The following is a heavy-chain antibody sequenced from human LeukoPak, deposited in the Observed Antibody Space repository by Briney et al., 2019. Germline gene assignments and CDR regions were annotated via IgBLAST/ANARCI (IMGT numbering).Heavy chain of an antibody. CDR3: AGSTSVTTKIFDY. J-gene: IGHJ4*02. CDR2: IYNTGST. D-gene: IGHD4-17*01. V-gene: IGHV4-30-2*01. CDR1: GGSISSTYHS. Sequence: SETLSLTCAISGGSISSTYHSWSWIRQPPGKGLQWIGFIYNTGSTFYNPSLNSRVSVSIDTSNNHFSLKLRSVTAADTAVYYCAGSTSVTTKIFDYWGQGSLVIVSS.